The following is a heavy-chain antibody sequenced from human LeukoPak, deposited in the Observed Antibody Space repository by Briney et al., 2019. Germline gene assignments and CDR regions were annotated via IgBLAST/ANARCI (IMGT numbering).Heavy chain of an antibody. CDR2: INPNSGGT. J-gene: IGHJ4*02. V-gene: IGHV1-2*02. CDR1: GYTFTGYY. Sequence: ASVKVSCKASGYTFTGYYMHWVRQAPGQGLEWMGWINPNSGGTNYEQKFQGRVTMTRDTSISTAYMELSRLRSDDTAVYYCARGQAAAGLLPFDYWGQGTLVTVSS. D-gene: IGHD6-13*01. CDR3: ARGQAAAGLLPFDY.